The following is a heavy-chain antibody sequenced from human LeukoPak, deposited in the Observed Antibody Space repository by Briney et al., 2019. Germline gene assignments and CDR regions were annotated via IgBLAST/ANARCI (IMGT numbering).Heavy chain of an antibody. V-gene: IGHV3-30*03. D-gene: IGHD3-3*01. CDR1: GFTFSSYG. J-gene: IGHJ6*02. CDR2: ISYDGSNK. CDR3: ARVRYDFWSGYGWDYYYYYGMDV. Sequence: PGGSLRLSCAASGFTFSSYGMHWVRQAPGKGLEWVAVISYDGSNKYYADSVKGRFTISRDNSKNTLYLQMNSLRAEDTAVYYCARVRYDFWSGYGWDYYYYYGMDVWGQGTTVTVSS.